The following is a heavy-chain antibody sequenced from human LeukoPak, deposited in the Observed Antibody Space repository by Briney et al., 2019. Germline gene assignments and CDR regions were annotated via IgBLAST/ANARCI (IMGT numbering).Heavy chain of an antibody. D-gene: IGHD1-26*01. V-gene: IGHV1-2*04. CDR3: ARSGLIVGATGNYYYGMDV. Sequence: ASVKVSCKASGYTFTSYGISWVRQAPGQGLEWMGWINPNSGGTNYAQKFQGWVTMTRDTSISTAYMELSRLRSDDTAVYYCARSGLIVGATGNYYYGMDVWGQGTTVTVSS. CDR1: GYTFTSYG. J-gene: IGHJ6*02. CDR2: INPNSGGT.